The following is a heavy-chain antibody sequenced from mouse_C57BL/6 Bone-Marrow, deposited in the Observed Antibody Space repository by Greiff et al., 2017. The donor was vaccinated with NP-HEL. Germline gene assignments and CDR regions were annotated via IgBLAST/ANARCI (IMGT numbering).Heavy chain of an antibody. J-gene: IGHJ4*01. Sequence: QVQLQQPGAELVKPGASVKLSCTASGYTFTSYWMHWVQQRPGQGLEWIGIIHPNSGSTNSTEKFKSKATLTVDKSSNTAYMQLSSLTSEDSAVNYCARKTTVVATDAMDYWGQGTSVTVSS. CDR1: GYTFTSYW. V-gene: IGHV1-64*01. CDR2: IHPNSGST. CDR3: ARKTTVVATDAMDY. D-gene: IGHD1-1*01.